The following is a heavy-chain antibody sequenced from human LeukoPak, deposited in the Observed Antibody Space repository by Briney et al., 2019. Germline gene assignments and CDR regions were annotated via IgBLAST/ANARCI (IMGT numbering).Heavy chain of an antibody. CDR1: GGSISSGGYS. V-gene: IGHV4-31*11. CDR3: ARTHYYGSGIERYFDL. CDR2: IYYSGST. J-gene: IGHJ2*01. Sequence: PSETLSLTCAVSGGSISSGGYSWSWIRQPPGKGLEWIGYIYYSGSTYYNPSLKSRVTISVDTSKNQFSLKLSSVTAADTAVYYCARTHYYGSGIERYFDLWGRGTLVTVSS. D-gene: IGHD3-10*01.